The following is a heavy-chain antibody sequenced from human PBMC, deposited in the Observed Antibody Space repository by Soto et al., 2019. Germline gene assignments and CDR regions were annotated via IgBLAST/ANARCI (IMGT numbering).Heavy chain of an antibody. D-gene: IGHD3-22*01. CDR1: GGTFSSYA. J-gene: IGHJ4*02. Sequence: GASVKVSCKASGGTFSSYAISWVRQAPGQGLEWMGGIIPISGTANYAQKFQGRVTITADESTSTAYMELSSLRSEDTAVYYCASGRYYYDSSGYYPFSQFVYFDYWGQGTLVTVSS. CDR2: IIPISGTA. V-gene: IGHV1-69*13. CDR3: ASGRYYYDSSGYYPFSQFVYFDY.